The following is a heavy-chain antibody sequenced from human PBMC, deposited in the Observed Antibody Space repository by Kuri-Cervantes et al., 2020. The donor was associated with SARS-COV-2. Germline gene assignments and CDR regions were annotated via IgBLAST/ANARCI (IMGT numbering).Heavy chain of an antibody. CDR1: GFTFSSYW. CDR3: ARWYSSSWYHYYYMDV. Sequence: GESLKISCAASGFTFSSYWMHWVRQAPGKGLVWVSRINSDGSSTSYADSVKGRFTISRDNAKNTLYLQMNSLRAEDTAVYYCARWYSSSWYHYYYMDVWGKGTMVTVSS. J-gene: IGHJ6*03. V-gene: IGHV3-74*01. CDR2: INSDGSST. D-gene: IGHD6-13*01.